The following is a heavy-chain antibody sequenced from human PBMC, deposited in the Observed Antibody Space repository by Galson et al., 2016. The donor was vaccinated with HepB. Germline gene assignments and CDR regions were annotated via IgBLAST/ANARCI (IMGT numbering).Heavy chain of an antibody. CDR1: GDSITTNTYY. Sequence: LSLTCTVSGDSITTNTYYWGWIRQPPGKGLEWIGYIYYSGSTNYNPSLKSRVTISVDASKNQLSLMLTSVTAADTALYYCARDQGGYCDHWGRGALVAVSS. CDR3: ARDQGGYCDH. J-gene: IGHJ2*01. V-gene: IGHV4-61*01. CDR2: IYYSGST.